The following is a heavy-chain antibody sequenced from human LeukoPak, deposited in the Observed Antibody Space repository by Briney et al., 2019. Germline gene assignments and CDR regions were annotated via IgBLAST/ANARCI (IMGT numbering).Heavy chain of an antibody. D-gene: IGHD1-26*01. CDR2: IYHSGST. CDR3: ASLGRGSYFGSNGY. CDR1: IGSISSSKW. Sequence: RSSETLSLTCSVSIGSISSSKWWSWVRQSPVKGLEWIGSIYHSGSTYYKPSLKSRVTISVDTSKNQFSLKLSSVTAADTAVYYCASLGRGSYFGSNGYWGQGTLVTVSS. V-gene: IGHV4-4*02. J-gene: IGHJ4*02.